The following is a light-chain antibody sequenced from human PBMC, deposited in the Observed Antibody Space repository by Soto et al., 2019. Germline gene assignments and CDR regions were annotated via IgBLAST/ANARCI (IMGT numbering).Light chain of an antibody. CDR2: SVS. Sequence: EVVLTQSPGTLSLSPGEGATLSCRASQSVRGSSLAWYQQKPGQAPGLLIYSVSSRATGIPDRFSGSGSGTDFTLTISRLEPEDFAVYYCQQYGALPVTFGPGITVDIK. CDR3: QQYGALPVT. CDR1: QSVRGSS. J-gene: IGKJ3*01. V-gene: IGKV3-20*01.